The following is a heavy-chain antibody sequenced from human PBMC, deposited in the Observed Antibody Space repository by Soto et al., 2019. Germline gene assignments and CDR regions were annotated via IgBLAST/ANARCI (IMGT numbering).Heavy chain of an antibody. CDR3: ARASRDYGGNPE. CDR1: GGTFSSYA. J-gene: IGHJ4*02. V-gene: IGHV1-69*12. Sequence: QVQLVQSGAEVKKPGSSVKVSCKASGGTFSSYAISWVRQAPGQGLEWMGGIIPIFGTANYAQKFQGRVTTTADESTSTAYMGLSRLRSEDTAVYSCARASRDYGGNPEWGQGTLVTVSS. CDR2: IIPIFGTA. D-gene: IGHD4-17*01.